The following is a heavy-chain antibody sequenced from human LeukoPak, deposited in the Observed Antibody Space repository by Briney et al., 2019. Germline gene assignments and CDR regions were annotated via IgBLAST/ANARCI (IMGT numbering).Heavy chain of an antibody. CDR2: IDPSDSYT. V-gene: IGHV5-10-1*01. CDR1: GYRFTSYW. D-gene: IGHD6-19*01. CDR3: ARHVYSSNYYFDY. Sequence: GESLKISCKGSGYRFTSYWISWVRQMPGKGLEWMGRIDPSDSYTNYSPSFQGHVTISADKSISTAYLQWSSLKASDTAMYYCARHVYSSNYYFDYWGQGTLVTVSS. J-gene: IGHJ4*02.